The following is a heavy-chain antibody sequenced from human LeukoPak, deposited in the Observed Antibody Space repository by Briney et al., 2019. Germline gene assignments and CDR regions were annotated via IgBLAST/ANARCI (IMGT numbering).Heavy chain of an antibody. CDR2: INPNSGGT. D-gene: IGHD2-15*01. CDR1: GYPFTGYY. J-gene: IGHJ4*02. CDR3: ARGDIVVVVAATADY. V-gene: IGHV1-2*02. Sequence: EASVKVSCKASGYPFTGYYMHWVRQAPGQGLEWMGWINPNSGGTNYAQKFQGRVTMTRDTSISTAYMELSRLRSDDTAVYYCARGDIVVVVAATADYWGQGTLVTVSS.